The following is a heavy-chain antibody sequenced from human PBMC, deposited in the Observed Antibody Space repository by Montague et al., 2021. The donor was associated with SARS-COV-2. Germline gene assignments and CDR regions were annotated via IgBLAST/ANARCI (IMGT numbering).Heavy chain of an antibody. CDR1: GFTFSSYS. V-gene: IGHV3-48*04. Sequence: SLRLSCAASGFTFSSYSVNWVRQAPGKGLEWISYISSSTNNMYYADSVKGRFTISRDNARNSLYLQMNSLRVDDTAVYYCAKDLVLRAARPDALDVWGQGTVVTVSS. CDR2: ISSSTNNM. CDR3: AKDLVLRAARPDALDV. J-gene: IGHJ3*01. D-gene: IGHD6-6*01.